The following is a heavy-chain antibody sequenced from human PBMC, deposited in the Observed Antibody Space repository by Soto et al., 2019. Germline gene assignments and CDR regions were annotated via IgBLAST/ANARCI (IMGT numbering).Heavy chain of an antibody. V-gene: IGHV1-69*13. Sequence: GASVKVSCKASGGTFSSYAISWVRQAPGQGLEWMGGIIPIFGTANYAQKFQGRVTITADESTSTAYMELSSLRSEDTAVYYCARDYYDSSGYYQMHAFDIWGQGTMVTVPS. CDR2: IIPIFGTA. D-gene: IGHD3-22*01. CDR1: GGTFSSYA. J-gene: IGHJ3*02. CDR3: ARDYYDSSGYYQMHAFDI.